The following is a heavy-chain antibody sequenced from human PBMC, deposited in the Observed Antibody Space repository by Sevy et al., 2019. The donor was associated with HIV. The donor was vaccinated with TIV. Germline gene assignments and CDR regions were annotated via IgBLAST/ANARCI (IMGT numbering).Heavy chain of an antibody. CDR3: ATTKDYYESSGEPFDY. J-gene: IGHJ4*02. CDR1: GSTLNQMA. CDR2: FDPEDAET. Sequence: ASVKVSCKVSGSTLNQMAMHWVRQAPGKGLEWMATFDPEDAETIYTQKLQGRVTMTEDTSRDTAYMELSNLRSEDTAVYYCATTKDYYESSGEPFDYWGQGTLVTVSS. D-gene: IGHD3-22*01. V-gene: IGHV1-24*01.